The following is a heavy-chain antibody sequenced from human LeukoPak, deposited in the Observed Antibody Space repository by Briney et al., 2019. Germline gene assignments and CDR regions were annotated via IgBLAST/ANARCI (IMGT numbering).Heavy chain of an antibody. V-gene: IGHV1-2*02. CDR3: ARSADGYTCGHFEF. J-gene: IGHJ4*02. D-gene: IGHD5-18*01. CDR2: INPNTGDT. Sequence: GASVKVSCKASGYTFTAYYMHWVRQAPGQELEWMGWINPNTGDTNYAQNFQGRVTMNRDTSISTAYMELSSLRSDDTAVYYCARSADGYTCGHFEFWGQGTLVTVSS. CDR1: GYTFTAYY.